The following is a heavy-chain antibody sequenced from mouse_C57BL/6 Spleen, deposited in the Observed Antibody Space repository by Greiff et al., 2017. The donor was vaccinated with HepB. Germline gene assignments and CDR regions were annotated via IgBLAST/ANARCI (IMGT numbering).Heavy chain of an antibody. D-gene: IGHD1-1*01. J-gene: IGHJ3*01. CDR1: GYTFTDYE. CDR2: IDPETGGT. CDR3: TRASYYDSSSFWFAD. V-gene: IGHV1-15*01. Sequence: QVQLQQSGAELVRPGASVTLSCKASGYTFTDYEMHWVKQTPVHGLEWIGAIDPETGGTAYNQKFKGKAILTADKSSSTAYMELRSLTSEDSAVYYCTRASYYDSSSFWFADWGQGTLVTVSA.